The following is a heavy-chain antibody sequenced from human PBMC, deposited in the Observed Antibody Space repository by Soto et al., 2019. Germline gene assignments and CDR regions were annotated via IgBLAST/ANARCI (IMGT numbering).Heavy chain of an antibody. CDR1: GYSFTDYH. J-gene: IGHJ6*02. V-gene: IGHV1-2*04. Sequence: ASVKVSCKASGYSFTDYHIHWVRQAPGQGLEWLGRINPKSGGTSTAQKFQGWVTMTRDRSISTVYMELTRLRSDDTAVYFCARGHSTDCSSGVCSIFYNQEMVDWGQGTTFTVS. CDR3: ARGHSTDCSSGVCSIFYNQEMVD. D-gene: IGHD2-8*01. CDR2: INPKSGGT.